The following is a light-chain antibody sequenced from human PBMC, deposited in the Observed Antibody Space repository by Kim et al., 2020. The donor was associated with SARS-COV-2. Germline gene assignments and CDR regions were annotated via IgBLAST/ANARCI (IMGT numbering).Light chain of an antibody. CDR3: QQFNTYPS. CDR1: QGISSA. CDR2: HAS. J-gene: IGKJ3*01. Sequence: AIQLTQSPSSLSASVGDRVTITCRASQGISSALAWYQQKPGKAPKLLIYHASSLESGVPSRFSGSGSGTDFTLTISSLQPEDFATYYCQQFNTYPSFGPGTKVDIK. V-gene: IGKV1-13*02.